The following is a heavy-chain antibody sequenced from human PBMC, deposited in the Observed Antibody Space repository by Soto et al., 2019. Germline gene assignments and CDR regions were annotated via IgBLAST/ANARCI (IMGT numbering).Heavy chain of an antibody. Sequence: PSETLSLTCTVSGVSISSYYWSWIRQPPGKGLEWLGYIYYSGSTNYNPSLKSRVTISLDTSKNQFSLNLSSVTAADTAVYYCAREITYCANGVCSASNWFDPWGQGTPVTVS. D-gene: IGHD2-8*01. CDR1: GVSISSYY. CDR3: AREITYCANGVCSASNWFDP. CDR2: IYYSGST. V-gene: IGHV4-59*01. J-gene: IGHJ5*02.